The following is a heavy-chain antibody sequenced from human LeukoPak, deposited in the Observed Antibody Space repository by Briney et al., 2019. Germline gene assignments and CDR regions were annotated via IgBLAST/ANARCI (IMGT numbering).Heavy chain of an antibody. D-gene: IGHD2-21*01. Sequence: GGSLRLSCAASGFTFSSYAMHWVRQAPGKGLEWVAVISYDGSNKYYADSVKGRFTISRDNSKNTLYLQMNSLRAEDTAVYYCAKDRADAYSGITYYFDFWGQGTLVTVSS. CDR2: ISYDGSNK. CDR1: GFTFSSYA. V-gene: IGHV3-30-3*01. CDR3: AKDRADAYSGITYYFDF. J-gene: IGHJ4*02.